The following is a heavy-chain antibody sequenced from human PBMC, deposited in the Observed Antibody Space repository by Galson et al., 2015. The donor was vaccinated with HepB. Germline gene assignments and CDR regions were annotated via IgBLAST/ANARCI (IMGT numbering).Heavy chain of an antibody. V-gene: IGHV4-61*01. CDR3: ANYYYSSGYFPGALEI. J-gene: IGHJ3*02. CDR2: IYYTGRT. D-gene: IGHD3-22*01. Sequence: SETMSITCTVSGGSVSRGSHYWRWIRQPPGKGLALIGCIYYTGRTKYNPSLKSRVTISAATSNNQCSLKLSSVTAADTAVYYCANYYYSSGYFPGALEIWGQGTMVTVSS. CDR1: GGSVSRGSHY.